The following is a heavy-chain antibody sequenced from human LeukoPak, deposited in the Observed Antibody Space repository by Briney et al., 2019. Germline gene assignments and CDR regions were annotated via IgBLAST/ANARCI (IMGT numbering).Heavy chain of an antibody. CDR1: GYSFTNYW. Sequence: GESLKISCKGSGYSFTNYWIGWVRQMPGKGLEWMGIIYPGDSDTRHSPSFQGQVTISADKSISTAYLQWSSLKASDTAMYYCARIGFYYYYYMDVWGKGTTVTVSS. J-gene: IGHJ6*03. D-gene: IGHD6-25*01. V-gene: IGHV5-51*01. CDR3: ARIGFYYYYYMDV. CDR2: IYPGDSDT.